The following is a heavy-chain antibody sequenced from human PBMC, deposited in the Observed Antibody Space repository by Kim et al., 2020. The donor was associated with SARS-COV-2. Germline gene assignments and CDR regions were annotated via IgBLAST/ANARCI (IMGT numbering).Heavy chain of an antibody. Sequence: YADSVNGRFTISRDNAKNTLYLQMNSLRAEDTAVYYCARRQFTSGWYYFDYWGQGTLVTVSS. J-gene: IGHJ4*02. CDR3: ARRQFTSGWYYFDY. V-gene: IGHV3-74*01. D-gene: IGHD6-19*01.